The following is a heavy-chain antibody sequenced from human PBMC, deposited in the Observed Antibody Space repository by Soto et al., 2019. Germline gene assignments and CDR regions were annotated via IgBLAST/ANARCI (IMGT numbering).Heavy chain of an antibody. CDR3: GREFKAGTISARHAFDI. CDR2: IIPRSATT. CDR1: GDTFSTYT. D-gene: IGHD1-7*01. V-gene: IGHV1-69*06. J-gene: IGHJ3*02. Sequence: SVTVSCKASGDTFSTYTISWMRQAPGQGLEWMGVIIPRSATTSYAQKFQGRVTITGDTSTSTVYMELSSLRSEDTAVYYCGREFKAGTISARHAFDIWGQGTMVTVSS.